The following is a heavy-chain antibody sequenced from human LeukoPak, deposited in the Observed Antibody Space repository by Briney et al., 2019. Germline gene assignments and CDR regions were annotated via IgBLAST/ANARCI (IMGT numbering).Heavy chain of an antibody. J-gene: IGHJ4*02. CDR2: INHSGST. CDR3: AQTGYDYVWGSYRWYYFDY. D-gene: IGHD3-16*02. Sequence: SETLSLTCAVYGGSFGGYYWSWIRQPPGKGLEWVGEINHSGSTKYNPSLKSGVTILVDTCKNQFSLKLRSVTGAETDVYYFAQTGYDYVWGSYRWYYFDYWGQGTLVTVSS. CDR1: GGSFGGYY. V-gene: IGHV4-34*01.